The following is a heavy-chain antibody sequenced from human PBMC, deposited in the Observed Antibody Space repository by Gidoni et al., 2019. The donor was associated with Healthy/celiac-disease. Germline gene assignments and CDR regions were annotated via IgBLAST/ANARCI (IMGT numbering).Heavy chain of an antibody. V-gene: IGHV3-23*01. J-gene: IGHJ4*02. D-gene: IGHD3-10*01. CDR2: ISGGGGST. CDR3: AKGGGGPTMVRGVNRDFDY. Sequence: EVQLLESGGGLVQPGGSLRLSCAASGFTFSSYAMRWVRQAPGKGLEWVSAISGGGGSTYYADSVKGRFTISRDNSKNTLYLQMNSLRAEDTAVYYCAKGGGGPTMVRGVNRDFDYWGQGTLVTVSS. CDR1: GFTFSSYA.